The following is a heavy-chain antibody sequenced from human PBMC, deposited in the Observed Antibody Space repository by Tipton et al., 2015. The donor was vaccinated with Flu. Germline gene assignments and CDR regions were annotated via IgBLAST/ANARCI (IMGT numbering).Heavy chain of an antibody. D-gene: IGHD2-2*01. V-gene: IGHV3-53*01. CDR1: GFTVSSNY. Sequence: QLVQSGGGLIQRGGSLRLSCVVSGFTVSSNYMTWVRQAPGKGLEWVSVIYSGGSTKYADSVKGRFTISRDNSKNTLYLQMNGLRAEDTAVYYCARGRGYCVTTTCLLPFDFWSQGTLVTVSS. J-gene: IGHJ4*02. CDR3: ARGRGYCVTTTCLLPFDF. CDR2: IYSGGST.